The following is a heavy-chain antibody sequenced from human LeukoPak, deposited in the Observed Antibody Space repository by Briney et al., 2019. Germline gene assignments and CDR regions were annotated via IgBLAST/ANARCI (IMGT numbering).Heavy chain of an antibody. Sequence: GGSLRLSCAASGFTFSNYWISWVRQAPGKGLEWVANIKQDGSEKYYVDSVKGRFTISRDNAKNSLYLQMNSLRAEDTAVYYCARDAGNSGYDLFDYWGQGTLVTVSS. J-gene: IGHJ4*02. D-gene: IGHD5-12*01. CDR2: IKQDGSEK. V-gene: IGHV3-7*05. CDR3: ARDAGNSGYDLFDY. CDR1: GFTFSNYW.